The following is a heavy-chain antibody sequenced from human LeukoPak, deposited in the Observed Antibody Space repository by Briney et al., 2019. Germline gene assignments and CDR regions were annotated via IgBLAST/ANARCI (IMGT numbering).Heavy chain of an antibody. V-gene: IGHV1-69*06. D-gene: IGHD2-15*01. Sequence: EASVKLSCKASGGTLSSYAISWVRQAPGQGLEWMGGIIPIFGTANYAQKFQGRVTITADKSTSTAYMELSSLRSEDTAVYYCASMDCSGGSCHLDYWGQGTLVTVSS. J-gene: IGHJ4*02. CDR1: GGTLSSYA. CDR2: IIPIFGTA. CDR3: ASMDCSGGSCHLDY.